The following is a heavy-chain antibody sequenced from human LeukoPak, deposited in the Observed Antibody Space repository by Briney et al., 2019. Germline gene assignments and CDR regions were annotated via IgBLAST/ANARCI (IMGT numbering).Heavy chain of an antibody. CDR1: GFTFSSYS. V-gene: IGHV3-21*04. J-gene: IGHJ5*01. Sequence: GGSLRLSCAASGFTFSSYSMNWVRQAPGKGLEWVSSITSSSSNAYYADSVKGRFTISRDNSKNTLYLQMHSLRAADTAVYYCAKVGGATYISRGRFDSWGQGTLVTVSS. CDR2: ITSSSSNA. CDR3: AKVGGATYISRGRFDS. D-gene: IGHD1-26*01.